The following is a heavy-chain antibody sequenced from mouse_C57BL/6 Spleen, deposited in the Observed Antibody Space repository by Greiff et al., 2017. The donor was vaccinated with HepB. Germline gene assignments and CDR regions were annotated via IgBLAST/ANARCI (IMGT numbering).Heavy chain of an antibody. CDR1: GYTFTSYG. J-gene: IGHJ2*01. CDR2: IYPRSGNT. Sequence: VKLQESGAELARPGASVKLSCKASGYTFTSYGISWVKQRTGQGLEWIGEIYPRSGNTYYNEKFKGKATLTADKSSSTAYMELRSLTSEDSAVYFCARGYYGSSSYYFDYWGQGTTLTVSS. D-gene: IGHD1-1*01. CDR3: ARGYYGSSSYYFDY. V-gene: IGHV1-81*01.